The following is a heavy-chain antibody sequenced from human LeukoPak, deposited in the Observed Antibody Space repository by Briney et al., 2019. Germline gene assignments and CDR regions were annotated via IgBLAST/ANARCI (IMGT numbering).Heavy chain of an antibody. J-gene: IGHJ6*03. CDR3: ARVIAVAGTMEYYYYMDV. D-gene: IGHD6-19*01. Sequence: PGGSLRLSCAASGFTFSSYSMNWVRQAPGKGLEWVSSISSSSSTIYYAGSVKGRFTISRDNAKNSLYLQMNSLRAEDTAVYYCARVIAVAGTMEYYYYMDVWGKGTTVTVSS. CDR2: ISSSSSTI. V-gene: IGHV3-48*01. CDR1: GFTFSSYS.